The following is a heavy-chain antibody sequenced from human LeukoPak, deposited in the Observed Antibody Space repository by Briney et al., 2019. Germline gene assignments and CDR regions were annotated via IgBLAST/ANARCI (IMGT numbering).Heavy chain of an antibody. J-gene: IGHJ5*02. D-gene: IGHD3-22*01. CDR2: IWYDGSNK. CDR3: ARGQRSSGYWFDP. CDR1: GFTFSSYG. Sequence: GGSLRLSCAASGFTFSSYGMHWVRQAPGKGLEWVAVIWYDGSNKYYADSVKGRFTISRDNSKNTLYLQMNSLRAEDTAVYYCARGQRSSGYWFDPWGQGTLVIVSS. V-gene: IGHV3-33*01.